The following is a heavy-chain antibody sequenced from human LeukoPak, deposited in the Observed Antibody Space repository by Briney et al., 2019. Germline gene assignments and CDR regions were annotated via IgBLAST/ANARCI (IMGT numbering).Heavy chain of an antibody. J-gene: IGHJ4*02. V-gene: IGHV3-7*03. CDR2: IKQDGSEK. D-gene: IGHD4-17*01. Sequence: GGSLRLSCAASGFTFSSYWMTWIRQAPGKGLEWVANIKQDGSEKYYVDSVKGRFTISRDNAKNSLYLQMNSLRAEDTAVYYCAKHSYYGDYALDYWGQGTLVTVSS. CDR3: AKHSYYGDYALDY. CDR1: GFTFSSYW.